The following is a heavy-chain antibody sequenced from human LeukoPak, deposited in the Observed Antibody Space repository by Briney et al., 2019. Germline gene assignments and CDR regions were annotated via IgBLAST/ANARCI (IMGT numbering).Heavy chain of an antibody. D-gene: IGHD3-10*01. V-gene: IGHV3-7*04. Sequence: GGSLRLSCAASGFTFSSYWMSGVRQAPGKGLEWVANIKQDGSEKYYVDSVKGRFTISRDNAKNSLYLQMNSLRAEDTAVYYCARGFREYYFDYWGQGTLVTVSS. CDR2: IKQDGSEK. J-gene: IGHJ4*02. CDR1: GFTFSSYW. CDR3: ARGFREYYFDY.